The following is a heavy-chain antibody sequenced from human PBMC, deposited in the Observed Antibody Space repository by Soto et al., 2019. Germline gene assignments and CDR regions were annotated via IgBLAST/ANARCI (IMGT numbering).Heavy chain of an antibody. CDR2: INPNSGDT. Sequence: ASVKVSCKASGYTFTGYYVHWVRQAPGQGLEWMGWINPNSGDTYLAERFQGRVTMNRDTSIGTAYMELRGLTSDDTAEYYCAKGGAIVAAGTRVYLYNAMDVWGQGTTVTVSS. V-gene: IGHV1-2*02. J-gene: IGHJ6*02. CDR1: GYTFTGYY. D-gene: IGHD1-26*01. CDR3: AKGGAIVAAGTRVYLYNAMDV.